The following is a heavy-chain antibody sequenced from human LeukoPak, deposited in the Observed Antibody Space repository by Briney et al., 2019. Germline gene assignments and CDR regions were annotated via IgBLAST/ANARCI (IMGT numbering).Heavy chain of an antibody. CDR1: GFTFSSYA. D-gene: IGHD6-13*01. Sequence: PGGSLRLSCAASGFTFSSYAMHWVRQAPGKGLEGVAVISYDGSNKYYADSVKGRFTISRDNSKNTLYLQMNSLRAEDTAVYYCARGQLGPADYWGQGTLVTVSS. CDR3: ARGQLGPADY. J-gene: IGHJ4*02. V-gene: IGHV3-30-3*01. CDR2: ISYDGSNK.